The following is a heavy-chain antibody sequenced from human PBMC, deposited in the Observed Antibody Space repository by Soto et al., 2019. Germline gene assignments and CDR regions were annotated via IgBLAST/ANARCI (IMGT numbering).Heavy chain of an antibody. J-gene: IGHJ3*02. V-gene: IGHV1-69*13. D-gene: IGHD3-22*01. Sequence: ASVKVSCKASGGTFSSYAISWVRQAPGQGLEWMGVIIPIFGTANYAQKFQGRVTITADESTSTAYMELSSLRSEDTAVYYCASYDSSGYYYGAFDIWGQGTMVTVSS. CDR3: ASYDSSGYYYGAFDI. CDR1: GGTFSSYA. CDR2: IIPIFGTA.